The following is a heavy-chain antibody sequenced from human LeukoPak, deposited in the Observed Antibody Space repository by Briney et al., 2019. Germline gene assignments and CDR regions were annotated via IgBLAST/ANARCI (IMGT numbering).Heavy chain of an antibody. D-gene: IGHD1-26*01. V-gene: IGHV4-39*07. CDR1: GFTFSSYW. Sequence: GSLRLSCAASGFTFSSYWMSWVRQPPGKGLEWIGSIYYTGSTYYNPSLKSRVTISVDTSKNQFSLRLSSVTAADTAVYYCARDYRLTQIQYWGQGTLVTVSS. CDR2: IYYTGST. CDR3: ARDYRLTQIQY. J-gene: IGHJ1*01.